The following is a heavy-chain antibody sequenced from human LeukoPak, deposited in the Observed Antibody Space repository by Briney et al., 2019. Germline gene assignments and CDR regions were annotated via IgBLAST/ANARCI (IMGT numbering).Heavy chain of an antibody. V-gene: IGHV3-21*01. CDR2: ISSSSSYI. Sequence: GGSLRLSCATSGFIFSNYAVNWVRQAPGKGLEWVSSISSSSSYIYYADSLKGRFTISRDNAKKSLYLQMNSLRAEDTAVYYCAREPLYDVLTGYMDVWGKGTTVTVSS. D-gene: IGHD3-9*01. CDR3: AREPLYDVLTGYMDV. CDR1: GFIFSNYA. J-gene: IGHJ6*03.